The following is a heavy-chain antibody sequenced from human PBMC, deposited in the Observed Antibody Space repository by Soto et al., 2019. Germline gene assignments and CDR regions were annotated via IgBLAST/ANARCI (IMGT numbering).Heavy chain of an antibody. CDR2: IYHSGST. CDR3: EGGVGSGHGRQGFDY. J-gene: IGHJ4*02. V-gene: IGHV4-4*02. CDR1: GGSISSSNW. D-gene: IGHD5-12*01. Sequence: QVQLQESGPGLVKPSGTLSLTCAVSGGSISSSNWWSWVRQPPGKGLEWIGEIYHSGSTNYNPSLRSRVTLPEDTSKSRCPRRRSAVTPPDTAVYSGEGGVGSGHGRQGFDYWGRGALVTDS.